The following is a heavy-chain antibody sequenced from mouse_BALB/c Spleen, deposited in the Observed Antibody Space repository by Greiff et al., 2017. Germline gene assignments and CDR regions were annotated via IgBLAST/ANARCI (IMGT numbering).Heavy chain of an antibody. J-gene: IGHJ1*01. CDR2: INPGSGGT. CDR3: ARSGDYDGYFDV. D-gene: IGHD2-4*01. CDR1: GYAFTNYL. Sequence: VQLQQSGAELVRPGTSVKVSCKASGYAFTNYLIEWVKQRPGQGLEWIGVINPGSGGTNYNEKFKGKATLTADKSSSTAYMQLSSLTSDDSAVYFCARSGDYDGYFDVWGAGTTVTVSS. V-gene: IGHV1-54*01.